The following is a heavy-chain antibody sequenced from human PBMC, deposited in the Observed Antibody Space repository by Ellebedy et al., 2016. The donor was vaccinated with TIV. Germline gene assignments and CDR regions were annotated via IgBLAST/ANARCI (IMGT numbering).Heavy chain of an antibody. Sequence: GESLKISCAASGFNFRSYWMTWVRQAPGKGLEWVAKIRQEGDEIYYVESVKGRFTISRDNAKNSLFLQMNSLRVEDTAVYYCARRASYGDYAVQVNPWFDPWGQGTPVTVSS. D-gene: IGHD4-17*01. V-gene: IGHV3-7*01. CDR2: IRQEGDEI. CDR3: ARRASYGDYAVQVNPWFDP. J-gene: IGHJ5*02. CDR1: GFNFRSYW.